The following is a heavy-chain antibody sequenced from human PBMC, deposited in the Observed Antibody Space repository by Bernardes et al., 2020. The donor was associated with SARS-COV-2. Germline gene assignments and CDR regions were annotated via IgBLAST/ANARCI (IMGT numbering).Heavy chain of an antibody. V-gene: IGHV3-30*18. CDR2: ISSDGSNK. CDR1: GFTFSSYA. CDR3: AKVRLETRAVADYFHY. D-gene: IGHD6-19*01. J-gene: IGHJ1*01. Sequence: GGSLRLSCAASGFTFSSYAMHWVRQAPGKGLEWVSVISSDGSNKYHVDSVKGRVTISRDNSKNTLYLQMNSLRVEDTAVYYCAKVRLETRAVADYFHYWGRGTQVTVSS.